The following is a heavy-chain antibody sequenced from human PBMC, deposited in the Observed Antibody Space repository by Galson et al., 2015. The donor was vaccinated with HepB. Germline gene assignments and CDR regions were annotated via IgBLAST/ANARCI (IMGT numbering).Heavy chain of an antibody. CDR3: ARETPGYCSSASCPNDAFDM. CDR1: GGTFRSHT. CDR2: IIPVFGTA. D-gene: IGHD2-2*01. Sequence: SVKVSCKASGGTFRSHTIISWVRQAPGHGLEWMGGIIPVFGTARYAQKFQGRVTITADESTSTAYMELSSLGSEDTAVYYCARETPGYCSSASCPNDAFDMWGQGTMVTVSS. J-gene: IGHJ3*02. V-gene: IGHV1-69*13.